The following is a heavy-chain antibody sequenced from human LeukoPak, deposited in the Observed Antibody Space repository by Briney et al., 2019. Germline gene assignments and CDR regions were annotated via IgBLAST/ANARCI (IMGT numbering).Heavy chain of an antibody. V-gene: IGHV3-21*01. Sequence: TGGSLRLSCAASGFMLSSTWMHWVRQAPGKGLEWVSSISSSSSYIYYADSVKGRFTISRDNAKNSLYLQMNSLRAEDTAVYYCARSYGDYLDYWGQGTLVTVSS. CDR3: ARSYGDYLDY. CDR1: GFMLSSTW. J-gene: IGHJ4*02. CDR2: ISSSSSYI. D-gene: IGHD4-17*01.